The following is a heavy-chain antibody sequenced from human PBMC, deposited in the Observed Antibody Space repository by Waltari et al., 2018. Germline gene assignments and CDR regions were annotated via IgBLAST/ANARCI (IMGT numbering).Heavy chain of an antibody. D-gene: IGHD3-3*01. CDR3: ARGLQFLEWLFPETNWFDP. Sequence: QVQLQQWGAGLLKPSETLSLTCAVYGGSFSGYYWTWIRKPPGKGLEWIGEINHSGRNNYNPSLKSRVTISVDTSKNQFSLKLSSVTAADTAVYYCARGLQFLEWLFPETNWFDPWGQGTLVTVSS. J-gene: IGHJ5*02. V-gene: IGHV4-34*01. CDR1: GGSFSGYY. CDR2: INHSGRN.